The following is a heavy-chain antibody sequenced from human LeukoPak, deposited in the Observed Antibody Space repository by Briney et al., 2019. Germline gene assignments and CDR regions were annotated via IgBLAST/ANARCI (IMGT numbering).Heavy chain of an antibody. CDR1: GFTFTNFA. V-gene: IGHV3-21*01. CDR2: IVGSSST. CDR3: ARIGAVSSRDY. Sequence: GGALRLSCAASGFTFTNFAMTWVRQAPGKGLEWVSSIVGSSSTYYADSLKGRFTISRDNAKNSLYLQMNSLRAEDTAVYYCARIGAVSSRDYWGQGTLVTVPS. J-gene: IGHJ4*02. D-gene: IGHD6-13*01.